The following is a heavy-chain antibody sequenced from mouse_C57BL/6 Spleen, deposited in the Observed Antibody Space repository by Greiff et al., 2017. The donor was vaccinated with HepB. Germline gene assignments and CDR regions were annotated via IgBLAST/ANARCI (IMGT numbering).Heavy chain of an antibody. Sequence: QVQLKQPGAELVKPGASVKLSCKASGYTFTSYWMQWVKQRPGQGLEWIGMIHPNSGSTNYNEKFKSKATLTVDKSSSTAYMQLSSLTSEDSAVYYCARSGSGYFDYWGQGTTLTVSS. CDR1: GYTFTSYW. CDR2: IHPNSGST. V-gene: IGHV1-64*01. D-gene: IGHD3-2*02. CDR3: ARSGSGYFDY. J-gene: IGHJ2*01.